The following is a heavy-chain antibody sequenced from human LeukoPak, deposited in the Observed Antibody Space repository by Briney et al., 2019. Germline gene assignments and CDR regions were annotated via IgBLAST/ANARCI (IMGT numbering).Heavy chain of an antibody. V-gene: IGHV3-30*18. D-gene: IGHD5-12*01. Sequence: ARSLRPYCAAAGFTFNSFGIDWVGQAPGKGLEWVAVISNDGSNQYYADSVKGRFTVSRDNSRSTLYLQMNGLRIEDTAVYYCAKALVATASYFDYWGQGTRVTVSS. CDR3: AKALVATASYFDY. CDR2: ISNDGSNQ. CDR1: GFTFNSFG. J-gene: IGHJ4*02.